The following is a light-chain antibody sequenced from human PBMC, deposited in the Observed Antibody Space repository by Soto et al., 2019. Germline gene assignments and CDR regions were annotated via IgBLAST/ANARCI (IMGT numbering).Light chain of an antibody. V-gene: IGKV3-15*01. J-gene: IGKJ1*01. CDR2: GPS. Sequence: EIVLTQSPATLSVSPVEIATLSCMASQSISSNLAWYQQKPGQAPRLLIYGPSTRATGVPARFSGSGSGTEFTLTISSLQPDDFATYYCQQYNSYSAWTFGQGTKVDIK. CDR1: QSISSN. CDR3: QQYNSYSAWT.